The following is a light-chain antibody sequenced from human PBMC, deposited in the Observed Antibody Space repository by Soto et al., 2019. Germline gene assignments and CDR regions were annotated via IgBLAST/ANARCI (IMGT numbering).Light chain of an antibody. V-gene: IGKV1-12*01. CDR1: QGISSW. J-gene: IGKJ5*01. CDR3: QQANSFPIT. Sequence: DIHLTQSPSFLSASVGDRVPITCRASQGISSWLAWYQQKPGKAPKLLIYAASSLQSGVPSRFSGCGSGTDFTLTISSLQPEEFATYDCQQANSFPITVGLGTRREIK. CDR2: AAS.